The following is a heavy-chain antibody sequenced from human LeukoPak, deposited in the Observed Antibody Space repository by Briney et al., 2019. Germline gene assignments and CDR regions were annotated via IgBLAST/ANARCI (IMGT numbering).Heavy chain of an antibody. Sequence: PGGSLRLSCAASGYTFSNYWMSWVRQAPGKGLEYVANIKQDGSETYYVDSVKGRFTISRDNAKNSLYRQMNSLRVEDTAVYYCARDQGIMFFDNWGQGTLVTVSS. V-gene: IGHV3-7*01. CDR1: GYTFSNYW. D-gene: IGHD2-21*01. J-gene: IGHJ4*02. CDR3: ARDQGIMFFDN. CDR2: IKQDGSET.